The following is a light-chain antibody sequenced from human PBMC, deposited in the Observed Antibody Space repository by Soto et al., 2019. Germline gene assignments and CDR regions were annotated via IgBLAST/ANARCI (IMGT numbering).Light chain of an antibody. CDR3: SSYTGLSTYV. CDR2: EVS. Sequence: QSVLTQPASVSGSPGQSITISCTGTSSDVGDYKYVSWYQHNPGKAPKLMIYEVSNRPSGVSNRFSGSKSGNTASLTISGLQAEDEGDYYCSSYTGLSTYVFGTGTKVTVL. CDR1: SSDVGDYKY. V-gene: IGLV2-14*01. J-gene: IGLJ1*01.